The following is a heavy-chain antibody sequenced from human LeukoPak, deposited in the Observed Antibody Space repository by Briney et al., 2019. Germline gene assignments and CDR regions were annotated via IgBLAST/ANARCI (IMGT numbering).Heavy chain of an antibody. CDR2: ISAYNGDT. D-gene: IGHD6-19*01. V-gene: IGHV1-18*01. J-gene: IGHJ4*02. CDR1: GYTFTNYG. CDR3: ARRDSGWDFDY. Sequence: ASVKVSCKASGYTFTNYGISWVRQAPGQGLEWMGWISAYNGDTKNAQKVQGRVTMSTATSTSTAYMELRSLRSDDTAVYYSARRDSGWDFDYWGQGTLVTVSS.